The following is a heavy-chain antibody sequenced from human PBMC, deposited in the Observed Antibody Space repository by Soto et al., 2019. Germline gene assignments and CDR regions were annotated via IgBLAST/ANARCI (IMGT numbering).Heavy chain of an antibody. J-gene: IGHJ6*02. CDR1: GYTFSSYT. D-gene: IGHD2-8*02. Sequence: GPEVKKPGASVKVSCKTSGYTFSSYTISWVRQAPGQGLEWMGWISFNNGDTKYAQKFQGRVTMTTDTSTSTAHMELRSLRSDDTDVYYCARDRDVVLVPPPTYDYYYYGMDVWGQGTTVTVSS. CDR3: ARDRDVVLVPPPTYDYYYYGMDV. V-gene: IGHV1-18*04. CDR2: ISFNNGDT.